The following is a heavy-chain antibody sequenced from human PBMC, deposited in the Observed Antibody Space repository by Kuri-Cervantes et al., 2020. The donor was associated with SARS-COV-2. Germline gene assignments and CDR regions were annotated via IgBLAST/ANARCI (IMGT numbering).Heavy chain of an antibody. V-gene: IGHV4-34*01. D-gene: IGHD6-19*01. CDR3: ARGESSGWYGYWFDP. CDR2: INHSGST. CDR1: GGSFSGYY. Sequence: ESLKISCAVYGGSFSGYYWSWIRQPPGKGLEWIGEINHSGSTNYNPSLKSRVTISVDTSKNQFSLKLSSVTAADTAVYYCARGESSGWYGYWFDPWGQGTLVTVSS. J-gene: IGHJ5*02.